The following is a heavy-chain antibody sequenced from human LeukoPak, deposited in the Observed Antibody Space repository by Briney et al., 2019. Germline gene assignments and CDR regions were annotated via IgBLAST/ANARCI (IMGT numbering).Heavy chain of an antibody. Sequence: SSETLSLTCTVSRYSISNGYSWGWIRQTPGKGLEWIGSIHHSGGTYYNPSLNSRVTINADTSENRFSLRLTSVTAADTGVYYCARWGSGWFGIIWGQGALVTVSS. CDR2: IHHSGGT. CDR1: RYSISNGYS. CDR3: ARWGSGWFGII. D-gene: IGHD6-19*01. V-gene: IGHV4-38-2*02. J-gene: IGHJ4*02.